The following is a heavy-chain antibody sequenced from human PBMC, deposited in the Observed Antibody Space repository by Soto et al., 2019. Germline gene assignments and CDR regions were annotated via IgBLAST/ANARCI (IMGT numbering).Heavy chain of an antibody. CDR3: AKDIKPALLWFGELGIGWFDP. CDR2: ISWNSGSI. Sequence: PGGSLRLSCAASGFTFDDYAMHWVRQAPGKGLEWVSGISWNSGSIGYADSVKGRFTISRDNAKNSLYLQMNSLRAEDTALYYFAKDIKPALLWFGELGIGWFDPWGQGTLVTVSS. J-gene: IGHJ5*02. V-gene: IGHV3-9*01. CDR1: GFTFDDYA. D-gene: IGHD3-10*01.